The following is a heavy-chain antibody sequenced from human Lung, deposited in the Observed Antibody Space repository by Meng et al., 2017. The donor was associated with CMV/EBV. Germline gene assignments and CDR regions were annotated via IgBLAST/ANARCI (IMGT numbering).Heavy chain of an antibody. J-gene: IGHJ6*02. D-gene: IGHD3-3*01. V-gene: IGHV4-34*01. CDR2: INHSGST. CDR3: ARGRGFWSGSRYYYYGMDV. CDR1: GGSFSGCY. Sequence: SQTXSLTXXVYGGSFSGCYWSWIRQPPGKGLEWIGEINHSGSTNYNPSLKSRVTISVDTSKNQFSLKLSSVTAADTAVYYCARGRGFWSGSRYYYYGMDVWGQGXTVTVSS.